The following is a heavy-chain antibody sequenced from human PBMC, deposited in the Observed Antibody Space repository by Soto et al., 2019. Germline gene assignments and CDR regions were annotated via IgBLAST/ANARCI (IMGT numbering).Heavy chain of an antibody. CDR1: GGSFNYYY. D-gene: IGHD6-19*01. CDR2: IKSKTDGGTT. V-gene: IGHV3-15*07. CDR3: TTRYSLGSGWYPLDY. Sequence: PSETLSLTCGVYGGSFNYYYWNWVRQAPGKGLEWVGRIKSKTDGGTTDYAAPVKGRFTISRDDSKNTLYLQMNSLKTEDTAVYYCTTRYSLGSGWYPLDYWGQGTLVTVSS. J-gene: IGHJ4*02.